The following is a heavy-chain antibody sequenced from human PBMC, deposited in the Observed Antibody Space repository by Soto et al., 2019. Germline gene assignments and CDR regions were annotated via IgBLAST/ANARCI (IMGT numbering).Heavy chain of an antibody. V-gene: IGHV6-1*01. J-gene: IGHJ6*02. CDR2: TYYRSRWYS. CDR1: GDTVSSNSVA. Sequence: SQTLSLTCVGSGDTVSSNSVAWNWVRQSPSRGLEWLGRTYYRSRWYSDYAVSVRSRIDINADTSKNQVSLQLNSVTPEDTAVYYCARSEEDSDYYYYGMDVWDQGTTVTAP. D-gene: IGHD2-15*01. CDR3: ARSEEDSDYYYYGMDV.